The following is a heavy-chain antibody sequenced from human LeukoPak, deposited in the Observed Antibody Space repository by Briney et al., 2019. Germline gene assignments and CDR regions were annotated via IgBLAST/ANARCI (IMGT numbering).Heavy chain of an antibody. CDR2: IYTSGST. Sequence: PSQTLSLTCTVSGGSISSGSYYWSWIRQPAGKGLEWIGRIYTSGSTNYNPSLKSRVTISVDTSKNQFSLKLSSVTAADTAVYYCARDGSHDCSSTSCCTFDYWGQGTLVTVSS. J-gene: IGHJ4*02. V-gene: IGHV4-61*02. CDR3: ARDGSHDCSSTSCCTFDY. D-gene: IGHD2-2*02. CDR1: GGSISSGSYY.